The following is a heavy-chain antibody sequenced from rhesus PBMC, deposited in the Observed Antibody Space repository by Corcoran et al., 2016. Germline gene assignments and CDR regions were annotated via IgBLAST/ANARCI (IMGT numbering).Heavy chain of an antibody. CDR3: TRENDYAVYGLDS. V-gene: IGHV3-134*01. Sequence: EVQLVESGGALAQPGGSLRLSCAASGFTFDDYAMHWVRQAPGKGLEWVSRISWNSGTIYYADSVKGRFTISRDNAKNSLFLQMDRLRAEDTAVYYCTRENDYAVYGLDSWGQGVVVTVSS. J-gene: IGHJ6*01. CDR1: GFTFDDYA. CDR2: ISWNSGTI. D-gene: IGHD4-29*01.